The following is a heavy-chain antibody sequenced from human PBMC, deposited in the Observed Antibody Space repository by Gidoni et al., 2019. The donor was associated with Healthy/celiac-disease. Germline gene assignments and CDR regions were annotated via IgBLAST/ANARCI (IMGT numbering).Heavy chain of an antibody. CDR1: GGSISSSNW. Sequence: QVQLQESGPGLVKPSGTLSLTCAVSGGSISSSNWWSWVRQPPGKGLEWIGEIYPRGSTNYNPSLKSRVTISVDKSKNQFSLKLSSVTAADTAVYYCAREHFLEGNYYGMDVWGQGTTVTVSS. D-gene: IGHD3-3*01. V-gene: IGHV4-4*02. CDR3: AREHFLEGNYYGMDV. CDR2: IYPRGST. J-gene: IGHJ6*02.